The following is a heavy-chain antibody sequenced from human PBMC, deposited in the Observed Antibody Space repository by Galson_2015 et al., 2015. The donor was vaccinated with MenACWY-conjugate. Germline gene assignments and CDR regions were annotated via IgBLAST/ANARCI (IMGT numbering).Heavy chain of an antibody. CDR1: GFIFDNYA. CDR3: ATHGATVVVPDRQGV. D-gene: IGHD2-2*01. J-gene: IGHJ4*02. CDR2: ISGSGSNI. Sequence: SLRLSCAASGFIFDNYAMSWVRQAPGKGLEWVSGISGSGSNIYYADSVKGRFTISRDNSKNTLYLQMTSLRAEDTAVYYCATHGATVVVPDRQGVWGQGTRVTVSS. V-gene: IGHV3-23*01.